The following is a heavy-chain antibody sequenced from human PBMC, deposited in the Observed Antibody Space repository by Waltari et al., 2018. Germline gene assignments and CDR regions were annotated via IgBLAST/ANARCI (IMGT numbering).Heavy chain of an antibody. CDR3: AHPYCSSTSCWANYYYGMDV. CDR1: GGTFSSYA. Sequence: QVQLVQSGAEVKKPGSSVKVSCKASGGTFSSYAISWVRQAAGQGLEWMGGIIPIFGTANYAQKFQGRVTITTDESTSTAYMELSSMRSEDTAVYYCAHPYCSSTSCWANYYYGMDVWGQGTTVTVSS. D-gene: IGHD2-2*01. V-gene: IGHV1-69*05. J-gene: IGHJ6*02. CDR2: IIPIFGTA.